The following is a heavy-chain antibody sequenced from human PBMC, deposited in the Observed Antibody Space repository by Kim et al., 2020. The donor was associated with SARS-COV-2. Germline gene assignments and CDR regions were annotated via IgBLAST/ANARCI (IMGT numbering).Heavy chain of an antibody. J-gene: IGHJ4*02. D-gene: IGHD2-15*01. CDR3: ARIGYCSGGSCYAPLDY. V-gene: IGHV5-51*01. CDR2: IYPGDPDT. Sequence: GESLKISCKGSGYSFTSYWIGWVRQMPGKGLEWMGIIYPGDPDTRYSPSFQGQVTISADKSISTAYLQWSSLKASDTAMYYCARIGYCSGGSCYAPLDYWGQGTLVTVSS. CDR1: GYSFTSYW.